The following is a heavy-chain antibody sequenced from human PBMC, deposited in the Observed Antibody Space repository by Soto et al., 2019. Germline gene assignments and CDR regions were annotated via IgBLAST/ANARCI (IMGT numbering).Heavy chain of an antibody. D-gene: IGHD2-2*01. CDR1: GFTFSSYW. J-gene: IGHJ4*02. CDR3: ARDSTIVVVPAAIDY. CDR2: IKQDGSEK. Sequence: GSLRLSCAASGFTFSSYWMSWVRQAPGKGLEWVANIKQDGSEKYYVDSVKGRFTISRDNAKNSLYLQMNSLRAEDTAVYYCARDSTIVVVPAAIDYWGQGTLVTVSS. V-gene: IGHV3-7*01.